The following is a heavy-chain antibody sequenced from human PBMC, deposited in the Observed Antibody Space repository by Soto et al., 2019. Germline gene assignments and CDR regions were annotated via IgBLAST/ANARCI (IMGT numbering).Heavy chain of an antibody. CDR3: ARQGAPGRFNYFDY. D-gene: IGHD6-13*01. CDR1: GYSFTSYW. J-gene: IGHJ4*02. V-gene: IGHV5-51*01. CDR2: IYPRDSDT. Sequence: GESLKISCKGSGYSFTSYWIAWVRQMPGKGLEWMGTIYPRDSDTRYSPSFQGQVTISADKSINTAYLQWSTLKASDTAMYYCARQGAPGRFNYFDYWGQGALVTVSS.